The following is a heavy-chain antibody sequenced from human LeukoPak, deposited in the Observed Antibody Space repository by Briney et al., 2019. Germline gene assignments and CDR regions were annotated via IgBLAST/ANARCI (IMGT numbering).Heavy chain of an antibody. J-gene: IGHJ6*02. CDR1: GGSISSYY. CDR3: ARSGRYYYDSSGYYFYYYGMDV. Sequence: PSETLSLTCTVSGGSISSYYWSWIRQPPGKGLEWIGYIYYSGSTNYNPSLKSRVTISVDTSKNQFSLKLSSVTAADTAVYYCARSGRYYYDSSGYYFYYYGMDVWGQGTTVTVSS. D-gene: IGHD3-22*01. V-gene: IGHV4-59*01. CDR2: IYYSGST.